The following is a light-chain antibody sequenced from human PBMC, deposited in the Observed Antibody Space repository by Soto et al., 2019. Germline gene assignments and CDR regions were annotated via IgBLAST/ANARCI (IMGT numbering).Light chain of an antibody. CDR1: HDISSY. V-gene: IGKV1-9*01. J-gene: IGKJ4*01. CDR3: QQYYSFPLT. Sequence: DIQLTHSPSFLSASVGGRFNITCRASHDISSYLNWYQQNPGKAPTVLIYAASTLQSGVPSRLSGSGSGTDFTLTISCLQSEDFATYYCQQYYSFPLTFGGGTKVDIK. CDR2: AAS.